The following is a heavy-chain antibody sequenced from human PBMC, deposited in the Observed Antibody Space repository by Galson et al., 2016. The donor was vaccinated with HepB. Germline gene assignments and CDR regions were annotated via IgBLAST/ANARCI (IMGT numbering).Heavy chain of an antibody. CDR2: IDPDDSYT. CDR3: ARALEYGSRNYYDYYAMDV. V-gene: IGHV5-10-1*01. Sequence: QSGAEVKEPGESLRISCLGSGYRLTDYWITWVRQVPGKGLQWLGRIDPDDSYTNYSPSFQGHVTISVDKSINTAYLQWSTLKASDTAIYYCARALEYGSRNYYDYYAMDVWGPGTTVIVSS. CDR1: GYRLTDYW. J-gene: IGHJ6*02. D-gene: IGHD4-17*01.